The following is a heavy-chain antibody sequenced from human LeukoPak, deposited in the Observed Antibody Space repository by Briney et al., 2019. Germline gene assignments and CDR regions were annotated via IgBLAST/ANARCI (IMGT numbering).Heavy chain of an antibody. Sequence: GSLRLSCAASGFTFSSYSMNWVRQAPGKGLEWVSSISSSSSYIYYADSVKGQFTISRDNAKNTLYLQMNSLRAEDTAVYYCARGDSSTWYFYWGQGTLVTVSS. CDR1: GFTFSSYS. D-gene: IGHD6-13*01. V-gene: IGHV3-21*01. CDR2: ISSSSSYI. J-gene: IGHJ4*02. CDR3: ARGDSSTWYFY.